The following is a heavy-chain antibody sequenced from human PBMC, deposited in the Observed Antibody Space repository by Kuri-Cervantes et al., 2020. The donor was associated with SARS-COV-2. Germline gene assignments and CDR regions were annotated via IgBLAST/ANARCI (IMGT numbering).Heavy chain of an antibody. CDR2: IYYSGST. CDR1: GGSISSSSYY. CDR3: ARVSYDILTGYYLSPTFDY. Sequence: SETLSLTCTVPGGSISSSSYYWGWIRQPPGKGLEWIGSIYYSGSTYYNPSLKSRVTISVDTSKNQFSLKLSSVTAADTAVYYCARVSYDILTGYYLSPTFDYWGQGTLVTVSS. D-gene: IGHD3-9*01. J-gene: IGHJ4*02. V-gene: IGHV4-39*07.